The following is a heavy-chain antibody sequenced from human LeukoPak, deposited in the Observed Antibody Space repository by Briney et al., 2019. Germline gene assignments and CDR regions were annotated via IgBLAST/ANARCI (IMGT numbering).Heavy chain of an antibody. V-gene: IGHV4-59*01. Sequence: PSETLSLTCSVSGGSISSYYWSWIRQPPGKGLEWIGYISYSGSTNYNPSLKSRVTISGDTSKHHFSLKLSAVTAADTAVYYCARGISYDTTGYDDWGQGTLVIVSS. D-gene: IGHD3-22*01. CDR2: ISYSGST. J-gene: IGHJ4*02. CDR1: GGSISSYY. CDR3: ARGISYDTTGYDD.